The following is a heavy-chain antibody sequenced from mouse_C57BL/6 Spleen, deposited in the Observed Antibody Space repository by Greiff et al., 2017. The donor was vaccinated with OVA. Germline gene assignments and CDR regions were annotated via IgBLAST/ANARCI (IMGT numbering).Heavy chain of an antibody. V-gene: IGHV5-17*01. CDR2: ISSGSSTI. D-gene: IGHD1-1*01. J-gene: IGHJ1*03. CDR1: GFTFRDYG. CDR3: ARVVVPYWYFDV. Sequence: EVQRVESGGGLVKPGGSLKLSCAASGFTFRDYGMHWVRQAPEKGLEWVAYISSGSSTIYYADTVKGRFTISRDNAKNTLFLQMTSLRSEDTAMYYCARVVVPYWYFDVWGTGTTVTVSS.